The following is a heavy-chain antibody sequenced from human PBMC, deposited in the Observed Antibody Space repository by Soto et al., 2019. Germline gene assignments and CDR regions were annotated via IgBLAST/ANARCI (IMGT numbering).Heavy chain of an antibody. V-gene: IGHV1-69*01. J-gene: IGHJ6*02. CDR2: IIPIFGTA. Sequence: QVQLVQSGAEVKKPGSSVKVSCKASGGTFSSYAISWVRQAPGQGLEWMGGIIPIFGTANYAQKFQGRVTITADESTSTAYMEVSRLRSEDTAVYYCARDRTYSISSVGYYYYYGMDVWGQGTTVTVSS. D-gene: IGHD6-6*01. CDR1: GGTFSSYA. CDR3: ARDRTYSISSVGYYYYYGMDV.